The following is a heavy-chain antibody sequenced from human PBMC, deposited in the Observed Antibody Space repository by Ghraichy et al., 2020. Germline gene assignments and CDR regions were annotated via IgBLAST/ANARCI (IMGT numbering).Heavy chain of an antibody. V-gene: IGHV3-53*01. CDR2: IYSGGSI. CDR1: GFTVSSSF. CDR3: ARVINSWSGYDYHPRFFEY. J-gene: IGHJ4*02. D-gene: IGHD5-12*01. Sequence: GGSLRLSCAASGFTVSSSFMSWVRQAPGKGLQWVSIIYSGGSIYYADSVKGRFTISRDNSTNTLFLQMNTLRPEDTAVYYCARVINSWSGYDYHPRFFEYWGQGTLVTVSS.